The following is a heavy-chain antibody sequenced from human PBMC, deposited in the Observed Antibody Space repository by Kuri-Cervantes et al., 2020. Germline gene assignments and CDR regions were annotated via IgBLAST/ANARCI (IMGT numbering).Heavy chain of an antibody. CDR3: ARRGVRGVGGGEYAFDV. J-gene: IGHJ3*01. CDR1: GFAFSNYA. D-gene: IGHD3-10*01. V-gene: IGHV3-23*01. Sequence: GGSLRLSCAASGFAFSNYAMNWVRQAPGKGLEWVSYISGGSDRTYHADTVQGRFAISRDNSKNTLYLQMNTLRVEDTAIYYCARRGVRGVGGGEYAFDVWGQGTMVTVSS. CDR2: ISGGSDRT.